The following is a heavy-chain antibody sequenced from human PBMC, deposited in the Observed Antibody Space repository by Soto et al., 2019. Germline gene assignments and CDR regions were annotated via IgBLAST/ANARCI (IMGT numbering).Heavy chain of an antibody. V-gene: IGHV4-30-4*01. J-gene: IGHJ4*02. CDR2: IYYSGST. CDR3: ARASFWSGAYEFDY. Sequence: PSETLSLTCTVSGGSISSGDYYWSWIRQPPGKGLEWIGYIYYSGSTYYNPSLKSRVTISVDTSKNQFSLKLSSVTAADTAVYYCARASFWSGAYEFDYWGQGTLVTVSS. D-gene: IGHD3-3*01. CDR1: GGSISSGDYY.